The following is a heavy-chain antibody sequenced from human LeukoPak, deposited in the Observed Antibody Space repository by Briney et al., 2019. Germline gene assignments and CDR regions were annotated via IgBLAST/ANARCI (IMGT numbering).Heavy chain of an antibody. CDR3: GKDYGSGSYYGWGGGD. J-gene: IGHJ4*02. Sequence: PGGSLRLSCAASGFIFSNYGMHWVRQAPGKGLEWVTFIRDDGNHKYYADSVKGRFTISRDNSKNKLYLQMNSLRAEDTAVYYCGKDYGSGSYYGWGGGDWGQGTLVTVSS. CDR1: GFIFSNYG. V-gene: IGHV3-30*02. CDR2: IRDDGNHK. D-gene: IGHD3-10*01.